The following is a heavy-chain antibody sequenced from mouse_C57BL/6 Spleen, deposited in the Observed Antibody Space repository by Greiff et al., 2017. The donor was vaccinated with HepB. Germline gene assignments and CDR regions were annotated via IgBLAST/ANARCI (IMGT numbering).Heavy chain of an antibody. CDR1: GYTFTDYY. J-gene: IGHJ1*03. V-gene: IGHV1-19*01. CDR3: ARKAITTVANWYFDV. Sequence: EVQLQQSGPVLVKPGASVQMSCKASGYTFTDYYMNWVKQSHGKSLEWIGVINPYNGGTSYNQKFTGKATLTVDKSSSTAYMELNSLTSEDSAVYYCARKAITTVANWYFDVWGTGTTVTVSS. D-gene: IGHD1-1*01. CDR2: INPYNGGT.